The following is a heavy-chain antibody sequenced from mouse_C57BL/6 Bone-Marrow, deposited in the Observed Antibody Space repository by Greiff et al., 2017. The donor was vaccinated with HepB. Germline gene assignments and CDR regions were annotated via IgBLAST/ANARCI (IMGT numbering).Heavy chain of an antibody. CDR3: TSSLLWPYAMDY. CDR1: GFTFSSYG. Sequence: EVKLVESGGDLVKPGGSLKLSCAASGFTFSSYGMSWVRQTPDKRLEWVAYISSGGDYIYYADTVKGRFTISRDNARNTLYLQMSSLKSEDTAMYYCTSSLLWPYAMDYWGQGTSVTVSS. J-gene: IGHJ4*01. CDR2: ISSGGDYI. V-gene: IGHV5-9-1*02. D-gene: IGHD2-10*01.